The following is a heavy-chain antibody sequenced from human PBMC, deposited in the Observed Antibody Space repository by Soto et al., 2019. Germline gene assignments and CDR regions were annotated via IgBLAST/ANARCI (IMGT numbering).Heavy chain of an antibody. CDR3: TSLGRDGYTTPFDY. V-gene: IGHV3-49*03. D-gene: IGHD6-25*01. CDR2: ITSRRYGGGA. Sequence: PGGSLRLSCTPSGFIFADYAIIWFRQAPGEGLECVGFITSRRYGGGAEYAASVKGSFTISRDDSKSIAYLQMNSLKTEDTAVYFCTSLGRDGYTTPFDYWGQGALVTVSS. J-gene: IGHJ4*02. CDR1: GFIFADYA.